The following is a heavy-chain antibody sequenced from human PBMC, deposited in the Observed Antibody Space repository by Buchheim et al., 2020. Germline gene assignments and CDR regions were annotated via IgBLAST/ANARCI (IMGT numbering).Heavy chain of an antibody. D-gene: IGHD1-26*01. CDR1: GLTVSSSY. Sequence: EVQLVESGGGLVQPGGSLRLSCAASGLTVSSSYISWVRKAPGKGLEWVSVIYPDGRTYYGDSVKGRFTFSRDNSKNTLYLQMNSLRAEDTAMYFCARGMGFSWSMDAWGQGTT. CDR2: IYPDGRT. J-gene: IGHJ6*02. CDR3: ARGMGFSWSMDA. V-gene: IGHV3-66*01.